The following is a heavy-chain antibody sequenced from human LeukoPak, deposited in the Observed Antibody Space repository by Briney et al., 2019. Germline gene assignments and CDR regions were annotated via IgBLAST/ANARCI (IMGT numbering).Heavy chain of an antibody. CDR1: GGSISSSSYY. Sequence: SETLSLTCTVSGGSISSSSYYWGWIRQPPGKGLEWIGRGSTYYNPSLKSRVTISVDTSKNQFSLKLSSVTAADTAVYYCARGYCSGGSCYSYYYYNYMDVWGKGTTVTVSS. J-gene: IGHJ6*03. D-gene: IGHD2-15*01. V-gene: IGHV4-39*07. CDR3: ARGYCSGGSCYSYYYYNYMDV. CDR2: GST.